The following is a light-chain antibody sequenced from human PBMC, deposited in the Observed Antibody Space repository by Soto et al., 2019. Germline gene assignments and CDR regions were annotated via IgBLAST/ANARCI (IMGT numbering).Light chain of an antibody. CDR2: GAS. V-gene: IGKV1-6*01. CDR1: QGIRND. J-gene: IGKJ1*01. Sequence: AIQMTQSPSSLSASVGDRVTITCRASQGIRNDLDWFQQKPGKPPKVLIYGASNLQSGVPPRFSGSGSGTDFTLAISSLQPEDSATYYCLQDINYPWTFGQGTKVDIK. CDR3: LQDINYPWT.